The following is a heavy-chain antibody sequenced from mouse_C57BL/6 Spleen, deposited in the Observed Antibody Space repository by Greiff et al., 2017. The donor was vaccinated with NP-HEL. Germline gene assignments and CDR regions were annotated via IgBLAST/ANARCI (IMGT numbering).Heavy chain of an antibody. V-gene: IGHV5-9*01. CDR2: ISGGGGNT. CDR3: ARGGSSGPFAY. D-gene: IGHD3-2*02. Sequence: EVQLVESGGGLVKPGGSLKLSCAASGFTFSSYTMSWVRQTPEKRLEWVATISGGGGNTYYPDSVKGRFTISRDNAKNTLYLQMGSLRSEDTALYYCARGGSSGPFAYWGQGTLVTVSA. CDR1: GFTFSSYT. J-gene: IGHJ3*01.